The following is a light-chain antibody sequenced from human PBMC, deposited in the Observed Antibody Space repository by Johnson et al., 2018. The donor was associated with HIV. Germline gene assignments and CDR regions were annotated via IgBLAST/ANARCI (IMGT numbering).Light chain of an antibody. CDR3: GTWDSSLSAEV. V-gene: IGLV1-51*01. J-gene: IGLJ1*01. CDR2: DNN. Sequence: QLVLTQPPSVSAAPGQKVTISCSGSSSNIGSNYVSWYQQLPGTAPKLLIYDNNKRPSGIPDRFSGSKSGTSATLCITGLQTGDEADYYCGTWDSSLSAEVFGTGTKVTVL. CDR1: SSNIGSNY.